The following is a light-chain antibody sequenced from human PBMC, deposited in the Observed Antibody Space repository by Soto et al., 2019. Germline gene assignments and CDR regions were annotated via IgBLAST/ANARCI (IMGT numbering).Light chain of an antibody. CDR3: CSYAGNYTFV. V-gene: IGLV2-11*01. CDR1: SSDVGDYDY. J-gene: IGLJ1*01. Sequence: QSALTQPRSVSGSPGQSVTISCTGTSSDVGDYDYVSWYQQHPGGAPKVMIYDVSKRPSGVPGRFSGSKSGNTASLTISGIQAEDEADYFCCSYAGNYTFVFGTGTKVTVL. CDR2: DVS.